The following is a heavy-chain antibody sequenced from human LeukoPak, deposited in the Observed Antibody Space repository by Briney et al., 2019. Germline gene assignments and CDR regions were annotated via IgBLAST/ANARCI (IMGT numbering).Heavy chain of an antibody. CDR1: GGSFSGYY. Sequence: PSETLSLTCAVYGGSFSGYYWSWIRQPPGKGLEWIGSIYHSGSTYYNPSLKSRVTISVDTSKNQFSLKLSSVTAADTAVYYCARVPLPSSSWYSWFDPWGQGTLVTVSS. CDR2: IYHSGST. D-gene: IGHD6-13*01. J-gene: IGHJ5*02. CDR3: ARVPLPSSSWYSWFDP. V-gene: IGHV4-34*01.